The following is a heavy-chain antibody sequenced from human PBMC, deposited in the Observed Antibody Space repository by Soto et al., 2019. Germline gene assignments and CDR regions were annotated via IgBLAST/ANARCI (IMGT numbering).Heavy chain of an antibody. CDR2: INSDGSDT. V-gene: IGHV3-74*01. CDR1: GFTFSNYW. J-gene: IGHJ4*02. CDR3: TRGYCRGSSCYSSSSFADY. D-gene: IGHD2-15*01. Sequence: WGSLRLSCAASGFTFSNYWMHWVRQAPGKGLVWVSRINSDGSDTTYAYSVKGRFTVSRDSAKNTLYLQMNNLRAEDTAVYYCTRGYCRGSSCYSSSSFADYWGQGTLVTVSS.